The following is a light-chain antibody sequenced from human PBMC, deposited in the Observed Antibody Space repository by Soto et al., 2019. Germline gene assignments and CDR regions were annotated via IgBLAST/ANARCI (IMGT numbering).Light chain of an antibody. CDR3: AAGDDTLKVVV. CDR2: YDD. Sequence: QSVLTQPPSVSEAPRQRVTISCSGSSSNIGNNAVNWYQQLPGKAPKLLIYYDDLLPSGVSDRFSGSKSGTSASLAISGPKCEEGADYSCAAGDDTLKVVVFGGGTKPPVL. J-gene: IGLJ2*01. V-gene: IGLV1-36*01. CDR1: SSNIGNNA.